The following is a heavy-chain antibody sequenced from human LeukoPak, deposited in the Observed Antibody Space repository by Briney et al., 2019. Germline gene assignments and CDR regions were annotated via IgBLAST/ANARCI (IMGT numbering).Heavy chain of an antibody. CDR2: FDPEDGET. V-gene: IGHV1-24*01. J-gene: IGHJ5*02. CDR3: ARDINRLSLGELSLFRNWFDP. CDR1: GYTLTELS. D-gene: IGHD3-16*02. Sequence: GASVKVSCKVSGYTLTELSMHWVRQAPGKGLEWMGGFDPEDGETIYAQKFQGRVTMTEDTSTSTVYMELKSLRFEDTAVYYCARDINRLSLGELSLFRNWFDPWGQGTLVIVSS.